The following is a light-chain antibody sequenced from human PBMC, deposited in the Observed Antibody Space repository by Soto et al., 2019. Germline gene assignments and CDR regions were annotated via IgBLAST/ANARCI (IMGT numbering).Light chain of an antibody. J-gene: IGKJ4*01. V-gene: IGKV3-11*01. Sequence: EIVLTQSLATLSLSPGERATLSCRASQSVRSYLAWYQQKPGQAPSLLIYDASNRATGIPARFSGSGSGTDFTLTISSLEPEDFAVYYCQQRSNWPPTFGGGTKVEIK. CDR2: DAS. CDR1: QSVRSY. CDR3: QQRSNWPPT.